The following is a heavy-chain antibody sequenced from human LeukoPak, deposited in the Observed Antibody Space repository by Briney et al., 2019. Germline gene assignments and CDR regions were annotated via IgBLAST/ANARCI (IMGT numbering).Heavy chain of an antibody. CDR3: ARALIYGGNEDY. CDR1: GYSFTSCF. D-gene: IGHD4/OR15-4a*01. Sequence: ASVKVSCKASGYSFTSCFIHWLRQAPGQGLEWMGVINPSGGSTSYAQNFQGRVTMTRDTSTSTVYMELNSLRSEDTAVYYCARALIYGGNEDYWGPGTLVTVSS. J-gene: IGHJ4*02. CDR2: INPSGGST. V-gene: IGHV1-46*01.